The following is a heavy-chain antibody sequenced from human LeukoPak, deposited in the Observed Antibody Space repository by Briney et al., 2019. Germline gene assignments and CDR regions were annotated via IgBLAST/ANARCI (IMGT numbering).Heavy chain of an antibody. CDR2: INSDGSST. Sequence: QAGGSLRLSCAASGFTFSSYWMHWVRQAPGKGLVWVSRINSDGSSTSYADSVKGRFTISRDNAKNTLYLQMNSLRAEDTAVYYCASLASGVDFDYWGQGTLVTVSS. D-gene: IGHD3-10*01. J-gene: IGHJ4*02. CDR3: ASLASGVDFDY. CDR1: GFTFSSYW. V-gene: IGHV3-74*01.